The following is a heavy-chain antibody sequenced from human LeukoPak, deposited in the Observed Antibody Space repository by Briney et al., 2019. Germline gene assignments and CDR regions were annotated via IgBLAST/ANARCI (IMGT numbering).Heavy chain of an antibody. D-gene: IGHD6-19*01. Sequence: GGSLRLSCAASGFIFSSYEMHWVRQAPGKGLEWVSYISSSGSTIYYADSVKGRFTISRDNAKNSLYLQMNSLRAEDTAVYYCASGSGIAVAGTLRGPLWGQGTLVTVSS. CDR2: ISSSGSTI. CDR3: ASGSGIAVAGTLRGPL. V-gene: IGHV3-48*03. J-gene: IGHJ4*02. CDR1: GFIFSSYE.